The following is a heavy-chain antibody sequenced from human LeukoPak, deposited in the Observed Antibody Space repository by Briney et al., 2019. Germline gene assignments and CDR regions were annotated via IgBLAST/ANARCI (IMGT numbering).Heavy chain of an antibody. CDR1: GYSLGKNYY. V-gene: IGHV4-38-2*01. CDR3: ARYDSRGSASTRFDY. J-gene: IGHJ4*02. CDR2: IYGTRST. D-gene: IGHD3-16*01. Sequence: PSETLSLTCAVSGYSLGKNYYWGWIRQPPGKGLEWIGRIYGTRSTSYNPSLMNRVTMSVDTSKNHFSLQLTSVTAADTAVYYCARYDSRGSASTRFDYWGQGILVTISP.